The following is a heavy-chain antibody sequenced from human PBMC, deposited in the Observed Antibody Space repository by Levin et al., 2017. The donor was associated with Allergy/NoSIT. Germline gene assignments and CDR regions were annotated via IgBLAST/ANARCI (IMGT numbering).Heavy chain of an antibody. CDR1: GYSFTSYW. CDR2: IYPGDSDT. D-gene: IGHD3-22*01. J-gene: IGHJ4*02. Sequence: AASVKVSCKGSGYSFTSYWIGWVRQMPGKGLEWMGIIYPGDSDTRYSPSFQGQVTISADKSISTAYLQWSSLKASDTAMYYCASISGYNYLNYFDYWGQGTLVTVSS. CDR3: ASISGYNYLNYFDY. V-gene: IGHV5-51*01.